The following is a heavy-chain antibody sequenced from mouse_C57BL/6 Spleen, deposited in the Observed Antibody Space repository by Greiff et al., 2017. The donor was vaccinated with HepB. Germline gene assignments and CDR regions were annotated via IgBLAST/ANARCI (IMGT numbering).Heavy chain of an antibody. CDR3: ARGVITTAFDY. Sequence: VQLQESGPELVKPGASVKISCKASGYAFSSSWMNWVKQRPGKGLEWIGRIYPGDGDTNYNGKFKGKATLTADKSSSTAYMQLSSLTSEDSAVYFCARGVITTAFDYWGQGTTVTVSS. V-gene: IGHV1-82*01. D-gene: IGHD1-1*01. CDR2: IYPGDGDT. CDR1: GYAFSSSW. J-gene: IGHJ2*01.